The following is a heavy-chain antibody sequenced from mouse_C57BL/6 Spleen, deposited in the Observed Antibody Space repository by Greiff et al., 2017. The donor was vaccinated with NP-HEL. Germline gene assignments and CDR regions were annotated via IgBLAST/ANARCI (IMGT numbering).Heavy chain of an antibody. V-gene: IGHV1-55*01. CDR2: IYPGSGST. Sequence: QVQLQQPGAELVKPGASVKMSCKASGYTFTSYWITWVKQRPGQGLEWIGDIYPGSGSTNYNEKFKSKATLTVDTSSSTAYMQLSSRTSEDSAVYYCARWDYGNFDWYFDVWGTGTTVTVSS. CDR1: GYTFTSYW. CDR3: ARWDYGNFDWYFDV. D-gene: IGHD2-1*01. J-gene: IGHJ1*03.